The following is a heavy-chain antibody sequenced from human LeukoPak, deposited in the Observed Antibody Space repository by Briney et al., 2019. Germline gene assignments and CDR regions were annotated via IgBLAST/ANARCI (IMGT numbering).Heavy chain of an antibody. CDR1: GFTFSDYY. Sequence: GGSLRLSCAASGFTFSDYYMSWIRQAPGKGLEWVSYISSSGSTIYYAGSVKGRFTISRDNAKNSLYLQMNSLRAEDTAVYYCASDAPLWFGDYGMDVWGQGTTVTVSS. CDR3: ASDAPLWFGDYGMDV. CDR2: ISSSGSTI. J-gene: IGHJ6*02. V-gene: IGHV3-11*01. D-gene: IGHD3-10*01.